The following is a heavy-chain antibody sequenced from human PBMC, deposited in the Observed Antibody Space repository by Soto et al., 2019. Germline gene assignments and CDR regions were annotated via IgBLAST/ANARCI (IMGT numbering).Heavy chain of an antibody. CDR1: GFNFSSYG. J-gene: IGHJ6*02. CDR3: AKDAPYYDILTGYYHYYYYHGMDV. CDR2: ISYDGSNK. V-gene: IGHV3-30*18. Sequence: GGSLRLSCAASGFNFSSYGMHWVRQAPGKGLEWVAVISYDGSNKYYADSVKGRLTISRDKYKNTLYLQMNSLRAEDTAVYYCAKDAPYYDILTGYYHYYYYHGMDVWGQGTTVTVSS. D-gene: IGHD3-9*01.